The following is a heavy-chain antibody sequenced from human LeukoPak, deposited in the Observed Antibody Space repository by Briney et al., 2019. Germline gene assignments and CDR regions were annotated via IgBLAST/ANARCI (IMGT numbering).Heavy chain of an antibody. CDR3: GRQGYTPSYYFVDY. D-gene: IGHD3-10*01. J-gene: IGHJ4*02. CDR2: IYSGGTT. Sequence: SETLSLTCTVSAGSINSYYWGWVRPPARKGLGWIWRIYSGGTTNYSPPLKSRLTMSVDTSKNQFSLRLRSVTAADTAVYYCGRQGYTPSYYFVDYWSQGTLFTVSS. V-gene: IGHV4-4*07. CDR1: AGSINSYY.